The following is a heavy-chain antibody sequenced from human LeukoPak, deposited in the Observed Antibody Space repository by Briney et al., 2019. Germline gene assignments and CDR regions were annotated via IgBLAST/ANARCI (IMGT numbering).Heavy chain of an antibody. J-gene: IGHJ4*02. CDR2: INHSGST. CDR1: GGSFSGYY. V-gene: IGHV4-34*01. CDR3: ARYWFGPCRFDY. D-gene: IGHD3-10*01. Sequence: SETLSLTCAVYGGSFSGYYWSWIRQPPGKGLEWIGEINHSGSTNYNPSLKSRVTISVDTSKNQFSLKLSSVTAADTAVYYCARYWFGPCRFDYWGQGTLVTVSS.